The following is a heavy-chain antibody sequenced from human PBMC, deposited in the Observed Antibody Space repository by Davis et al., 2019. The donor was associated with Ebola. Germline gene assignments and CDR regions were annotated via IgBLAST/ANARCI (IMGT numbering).Heavy chain of an antibody. D-gene: IGHD2-15*01. Sequence: AASVKVSCKASGYTFTSYAMNWVRQAPGQGLEWMGWINTNTGNPTYAQGFTGRFVFSLDTSVSTAYLQISSLKAEDTAVYYCARDQGVVVVAAPLYYFDYWGQGTLVTVSS. CDR3: ARDQGVVVVAAPLYYFDY. J-gene: IGHJ4*02. V-gene: IGHV7-4-1*02. CDR1: GYTFTSYA. CDR2: INTNTGNP.